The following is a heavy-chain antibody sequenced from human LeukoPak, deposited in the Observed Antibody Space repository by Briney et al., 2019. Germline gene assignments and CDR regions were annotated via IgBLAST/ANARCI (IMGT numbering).Heavy chain of an antibody. Sequence: PGGSLRLSCTGSGFTFGDYAMALVRQAPGKGLEWVGFIRSKSYGGTTEYAASVKGRFTISRDDSKSIAYLQMNSLKSEDTAVYYCSRGPYCSSGSCYPDPDAFDIWGQGTVVTFSS. CDR2: IRSKSYGGTT. V-gene: IGHV3-49*04. CDR3: SRGPYCSSGSCYPDPDAFDI. D-gene: IGHD2-15*01. J-gene: IGHJ3*02. CDR1: GFTFGDYA.